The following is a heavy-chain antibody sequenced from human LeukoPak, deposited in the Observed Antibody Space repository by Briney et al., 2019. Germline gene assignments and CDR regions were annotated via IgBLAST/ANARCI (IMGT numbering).Heavy chain of an antibody. CDR1: GFTFSRYW. J-gene: IGHJ6*02. CDR2: IKQDGSEK. D-gene: IGHD1-26*01. V-gene: IGHV3-7*01. Sequence: GGSLRLSCAASGFTFSRYWMSWVREAPGEGLEWVANIKQDGSEKYYVDSVKGRFTISRDNAKNSLYLQMNSLRAEDTAVYYCARGIVGATKRNYYYGMDVWGQGTTVTVSS. CDR3: ARGIVGATKRNYYYGMDV.